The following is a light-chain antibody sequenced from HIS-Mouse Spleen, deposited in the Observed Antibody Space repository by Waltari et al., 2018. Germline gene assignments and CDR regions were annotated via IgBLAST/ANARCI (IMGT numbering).Light chain of an antibody. CDR1: ALPKKY. V-gene: IGLV3-10*01. Sequence: SYELTQPPSVSVSPGQTARITCSGDALPKKYAYWYEQKSGQAPVLVIYEDSKRPSGIHERVSDSSSGTMATLTISGAQVEDEADYYCYSTDSSGNHRVFGGGTKLTVL. J-gene: IGLJ2*01. CDR2: EDS. CDR3: YSTDSSGNHRV.